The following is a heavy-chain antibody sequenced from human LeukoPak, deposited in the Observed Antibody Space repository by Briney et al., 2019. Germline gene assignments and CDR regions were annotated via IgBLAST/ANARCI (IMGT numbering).Heavy chain of an antibody. CDR1: GFTFSSYW. CDR2: INPGGRSI. CDR3: ARSNQADDY. V-gene: IGHV3-74*01. D-gene: IGHD1-14*01. Sequence: GRSLRLSCAASGFTFSSYWMHWVCQVPGKGLVWVARINPGGRSITYADSVKGRFTISRDNAKNTLYLQMDSLRAEDTGVYYCARSNQADDYWGQGTLVTVS. J-gene: IGHJ4*02.